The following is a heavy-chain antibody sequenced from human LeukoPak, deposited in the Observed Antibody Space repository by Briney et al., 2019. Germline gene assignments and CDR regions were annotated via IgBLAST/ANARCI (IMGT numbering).Heavy chain of an antibody. CDR1: GFTFGDYA. J-gene: IGHJ4*02. V-gene: IGHV3-49*04. CDR3: TMSERFLEWLSSPLFDY. D-gene: IGHD3-3*01. CDR2: IRSKAYGGTT. Sequence: HPGGSLRLSCTASGFTFGDYAMSWVRQAPGKGLEWVGFIRSKAYGGTTEYAASVKGRFTISRDDSKSIAYLQMNSLKTEDTAVYYCTMSERFLEWLSSPLFDYWGQGTLVTVSS.